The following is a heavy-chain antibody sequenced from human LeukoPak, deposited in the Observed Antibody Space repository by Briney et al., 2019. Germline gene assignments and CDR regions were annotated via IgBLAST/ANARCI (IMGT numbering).Heavy chain of an antibody. J-gene: IGHJ6*03. CDR1: GFTFSNAW. D-gene: IGHD2-2*01. CDR3: TTDHLDCSSTSCHVNYYYYYMDV. CDR2: IKSKTDGGTT. Sequence: GGPLRLSCAASGFTFSNAWMSWVRQAPGKGLEWVGRIKSKTDGGTTDYAAPVKGRFTISRDDSKNTLYLQMNSLKTEDTAVYYCTTDHLDCSSTSCHVNYYYYYMDVWGKGTTVTVSS. V-gene: IGHV3-15*01.